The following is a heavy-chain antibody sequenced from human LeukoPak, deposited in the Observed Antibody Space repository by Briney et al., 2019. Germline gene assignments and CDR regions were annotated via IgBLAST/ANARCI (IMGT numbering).Heavy chain of an antibody. CDR3: ARCYSGSGYYFQDFDY. D-gene: IGHD3-22*01. CDR1: GYTFTSYA. CDR2: INAGNGNT. Sequence: EASVKVSCKASGYTFTSYAMHWVRQAPGQRLEWMGWINAGNGNTKYSQKFQGRVTITRDTSASTAYMELSSLRSEDTAVYYCARCYSGSGYYFQDFDYWGQGTLVTVSS. J-gene: IGHJ4*02. V-gene: IGHV1-3*01.